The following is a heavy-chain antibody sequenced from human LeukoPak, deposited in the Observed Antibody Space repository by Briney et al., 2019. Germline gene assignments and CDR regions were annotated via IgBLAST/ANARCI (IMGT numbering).Heavy chain of an antibody. D-gene: IGHD3-9*01. J-gene: IGHJ4*02. CDR3: ARATPLVLRYFDWLPLFDY. Sequence: SETLSLTCTVSGGSISSSSYYWGWIRQPPGKGLEWIGSIYYSGSTYYNPSLKSRVTISVDTSKNQFSLKLSSVTAADTAVYYCARATPLVLRYFDWLPLFDYWGQGTLVTVSS. CDR2: IYYSGST. V-gene: IGHV4-39*07. CDR1: GGSISSSSYY.